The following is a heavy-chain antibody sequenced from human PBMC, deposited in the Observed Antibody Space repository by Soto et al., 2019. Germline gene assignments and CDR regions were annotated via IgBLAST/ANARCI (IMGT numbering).Heavy chain of an antibody. V-gene: IGHV3-53*01. J-gene: IGHJ4*02. Sequence: GGSLRLSCAASGFTFSNYMSCVRQAPGKGLEWVSVIYSDGSTYYTDSVEGRFTISRDNSKNTLYLQMDSLRAEDTAVYYCARLPAGSYSSDWYYFDYWGQGTLVTVSS. CDR1: GFTFSNY. D-gene: IGHD6-19*01. CDR3: ARLPAGSYSSDWYYFDY. CDR2: IYSDGST.